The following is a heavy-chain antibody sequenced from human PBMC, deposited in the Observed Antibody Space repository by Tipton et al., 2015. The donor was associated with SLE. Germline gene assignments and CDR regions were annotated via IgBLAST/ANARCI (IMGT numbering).Heavy chain of an antibody. D-gene: IGHD4-17*01. J-gene: IGHJ4*02. CDR2: IYHSGTT. Sequence: SLRLSCAVSGGSINSYNWWTWVRQPPGKGLEWIGEIYHSGTTNYNPSLKSRITISLDKSNNHFSLRLSSLTAADTAVYYCAKDYNHDNADYNWGQGTLVIVSS. CDR1: GGSINSYNW. CDR3: AKDYNHDNADYN. V-gene: IGHV4-4*02.